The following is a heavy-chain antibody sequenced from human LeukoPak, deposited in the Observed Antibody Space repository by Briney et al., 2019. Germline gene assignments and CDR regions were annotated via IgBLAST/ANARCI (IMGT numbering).Heavy chain of an antibody. Sequence: GGSLRLSCAASGFSFSTYTMSWVRQAPGKGLERVSAISDSGGRTYYIDSVKGRFTISRDNSKNTLYLQMNSLRAEDTALYYCATDSGNYYYWGQGTLVTVSS. D-gene: IGHD1-26*01. V-gene: IGHV3-23*01. J-gene: IGHJ4*02. CDR1: GFSFSTYT. CDR2: ISDSGGRT. CDR3: ATDSGNYYY.